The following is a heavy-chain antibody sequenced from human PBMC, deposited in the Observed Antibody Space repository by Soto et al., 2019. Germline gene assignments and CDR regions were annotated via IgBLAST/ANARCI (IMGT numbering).Heavy chain of an antibody. J-gene: IGHJ4*02. D-gene: IGHD2-2*01. V-gene: IGHV3-7*03. Sequence: EVQLVESGGDLGQRGGSLRLSCAASGFTFSSYWMSWVSQAPGKGLEWVANIKQDGSEKYYVDSVKGRFTISRDNDKTSLFLQMNSLRAEDTAVYYCTRDCSLTSCYESRGLYFDNWGQGTLVTISS. CDR2: IKQDGSEK. CDR1: GFTFSSYW. CDR3: TRDCSLTSCYESRGLYFDN.